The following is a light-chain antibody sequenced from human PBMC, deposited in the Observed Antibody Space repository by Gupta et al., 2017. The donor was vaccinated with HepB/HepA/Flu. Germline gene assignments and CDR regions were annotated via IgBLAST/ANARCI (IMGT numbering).Light chain of an antibody. CDR1: SSDVGDYNY. Sequence: QSALTHPASVSGSLGQSITISCTATSSDVGDYNYFSWYQQYPGTAPKSVIYHVSNRPSGVYDRFAASKSGNTASPAISALRAEDEADYACKSYEYSTTRWVFGGGTKLTVL. CDR3: KSYEYSTTRWV. CDR2: HVS. V-gene: IGLV2-14*03. J-gene: IGLJ3*02.